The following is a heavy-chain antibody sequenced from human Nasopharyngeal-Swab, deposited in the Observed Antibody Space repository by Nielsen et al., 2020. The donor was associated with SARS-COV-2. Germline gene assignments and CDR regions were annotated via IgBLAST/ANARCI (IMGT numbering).Heavy chain of an antibody. CDR1: GFTFSSYW. V-gene: IGHV3-33*08. D-gene: IGHD4-17*01. Sequence: GGSLRLSCAASGFTFSSYWMSWVRQAPGKGLEWVAVIWYDGSNKYYADPVKGRFTISRGNSKNTLYLQMNSLRAEDTAVYYCARRFDYGDPLDYWGQGTLVTVSS. J-gene: IGHJ4*02. CDR3: ARRFDYGDPLDY. CDR2: IWYDGSNK.